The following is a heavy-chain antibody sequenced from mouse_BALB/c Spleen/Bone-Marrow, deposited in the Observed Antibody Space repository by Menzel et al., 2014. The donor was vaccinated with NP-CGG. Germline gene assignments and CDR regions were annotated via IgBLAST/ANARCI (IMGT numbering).Heavy chain of an antibody. D-gene: IGHD2-14*01. CDR2: IDPAIFT. J-gene: IGHJ1*01. CDR3: ASYRYGWYFDV. CDR1: GFNIKDTY. V-gene: IGHV14-3*02. Sequence: VQLKESGAELVKPGASVKLSCPASGFNIKDTYLHWVKQRPEQGLDWIGRIDPAIFTKYDPKFQGKATITADTSSNTAYLHLSSLTSEDTAVYYCASYRYGWYFDVWGAGTTVTVSS.